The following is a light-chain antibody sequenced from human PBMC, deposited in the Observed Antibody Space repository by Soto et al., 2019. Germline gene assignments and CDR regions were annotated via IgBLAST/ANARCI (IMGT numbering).Light chain of an antibody. CDR2: DVS. V-gene: IGLV2-11*01. Sequence: QSVLTQPRSVSGSPAQSVTISCTGTSSDVGGYNHVSWYQQHPGRAPKLMIYDVSKRPSGVPDRFSGSQSGNTASLTISGLQTEDEADYYCCSYVGSYTWVFGGGTKLTVL. CDR3: CSYVGSYTWV. J-gene: IGLJ3*02. CDR1: SSDVGGYNH.